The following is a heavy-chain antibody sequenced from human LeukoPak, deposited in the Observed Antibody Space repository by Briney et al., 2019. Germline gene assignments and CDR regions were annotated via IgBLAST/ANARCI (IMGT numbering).Heavy chain of an antibody. Sequence: SETLSLTCAVYGGSFSGYYWSWIRQPPGKGLEWIGEINHSGSTNYNPSLKSRVTISVDTSKNQFSLKLSSVTAADTAVYYCARVFSGSLYYYDMDVWGQGTTVTVSS. V-gene: IGHV4-34*01. J-gene: IGHJ6*02. CDR1: GGSFSGYY. CDR2: INHSGST. CDR3: ARVFSGSLYYYDMDV. D-gene: IGHD1-26*01.